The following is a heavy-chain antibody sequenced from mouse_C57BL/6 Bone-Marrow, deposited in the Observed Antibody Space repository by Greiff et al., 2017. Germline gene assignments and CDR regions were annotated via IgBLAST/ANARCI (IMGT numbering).Heavy chain of an antibody. V-gene: IGHV1-81*01. CDR1: GYTFTSYG. J-gene: IGHJ3*01. Sequence: VQVVESGAELARPGASVKLSCKASGYTFTSYGISWVKQRTGQGLEWIGEIYPRSGNTYYNEKFKGKATLTADKSSSTAYMELRSLTSEDSAVYFCARGYYPIFAYWGQGTLVTVSA. D-gene: IGHD1-1*02. CDR2: IYPRSGNT. CDR3: ARGYYPIFAY.